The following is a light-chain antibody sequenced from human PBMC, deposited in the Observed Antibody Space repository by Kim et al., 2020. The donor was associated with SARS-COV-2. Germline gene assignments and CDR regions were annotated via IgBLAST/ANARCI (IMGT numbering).Light chain of an antibody. CDR2: DVT. CDR3: SSFTSRSTWV. V-gene: IGLV2-14*03. J-gene: IGLJ3*02. CDR1: NTDVGGYNF. Sequence: QSALTQPASVSGSPGQSITISCTGTNTDVGGYNFVSWYQQHPGKAPKLMIYDVTNRPSGVSSRFSGSKSGNTASLTISGLQAEDEADYYCSSFTSRSTWVFGGGTKLTVL.